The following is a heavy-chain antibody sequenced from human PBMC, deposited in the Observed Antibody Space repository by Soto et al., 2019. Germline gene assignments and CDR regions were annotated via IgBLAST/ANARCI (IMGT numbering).Heavy chain of an antibody. CDR3: ARFVRSCSATTCSTRADV. D-gene: IGHD2-2*01. CDR1: GGFVNSDTHS. Sequence: QVQLQESGPGLVKPSETLSLTCTVSGGFVNSDTHSWSWIRQTPGKRLEWIGFIYSGGSTKNPSLRSRVTMSVDTSKNQFSLKLRSVIVAYTAVYHCARFVRSCSATTCSTRADVWGQGITVTVSS. V-gene: IGHV4-61*01. CDR2: IYSGGST. J-gene: IGHJ6*02.